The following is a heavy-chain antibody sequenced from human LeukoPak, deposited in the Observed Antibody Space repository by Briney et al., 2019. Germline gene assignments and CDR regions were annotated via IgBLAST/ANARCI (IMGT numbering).Heavy chain of an antibody. D-gene: IGHD3-16*01. CDR1: GFTFSSYS. CDR3: ARDLAGALGSYFDY. J-gene: IGHJ4*02. Sequence: GGSLRLTCAASGFTFSSYSMNWVRQAPGKGLEWVSSISSSSSYIYYADSVKGRFTISRDNAKNSLYLQMNSLRAEDTAVYYCARDLAGALGSYFDYWGQGTLVTVSS. V-gene: IGHV3-21*01. CDR2: ISSSSSYI.